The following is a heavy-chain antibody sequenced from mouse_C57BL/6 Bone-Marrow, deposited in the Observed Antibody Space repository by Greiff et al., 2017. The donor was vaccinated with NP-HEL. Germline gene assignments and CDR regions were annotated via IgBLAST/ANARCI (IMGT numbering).Heavy chain of an antibody. D-gene: IGHD2-5*01. J-gene: IGHJ3*01. V-gene: IGHV5-15*01. CDR2: ISNLAYSI. CDR3: ARQGYSNPFAY. CDR1: GFTFSDYG. Sequence: EVQGVESGGGLVQPGGSLKLSCAASGFTFSDYGMAWVRQAPRKGPAWVAFISNLAYSIYYADTVTGRFTISRENAKNTLYLEMSSLRSEDTAMYYCARQGYSNPFAYWGQGTLVTVSA.